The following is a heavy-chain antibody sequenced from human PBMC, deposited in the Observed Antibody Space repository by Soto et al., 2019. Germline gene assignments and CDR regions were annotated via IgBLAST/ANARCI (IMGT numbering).Heavy chain of an antibody. V-gene: IGHV4-38-2*02. J-gene: IGHJ4*02. CDR1: GYSISIGNY. D-gene: IGHD1-26*01. Sequence: SETLSLTCPVSGYSISIGNYWGWIRQPPGKRLEWIGSIYQSGSTYYNPSLRSRATISVDTSKNQFSLKLSSATAADTAVYYCARVLGAPLYYFDYWGQGILVTVSS. CDR2: IYQSGST. CDR3: ARVLGAPLYYFDY.